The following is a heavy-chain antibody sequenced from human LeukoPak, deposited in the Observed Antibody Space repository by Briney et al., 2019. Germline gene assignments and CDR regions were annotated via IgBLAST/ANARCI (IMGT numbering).Heavy chain of an antibody. J-gene: IGHJ1*01. CDR2: ISSSSSYI. V-gene: IGHV3-21*01. D-gene: IGHD5-24*01. CDR1: GFTFSSYS. CDR3: ARDYEDGYNLAEYFQH. Sequence: GGSLRLSCAASGFTFSSYSMNWVRQAPGKGLEWVSSISSSSSYIYYADSVKGRFTISRDNAKNSLYLQMNSLRAEDTAVYYCARDYEDGYNLAEYFQHWGQGTLVTVSS.